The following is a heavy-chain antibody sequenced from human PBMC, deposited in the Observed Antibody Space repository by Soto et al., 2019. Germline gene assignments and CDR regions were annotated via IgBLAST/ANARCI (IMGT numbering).Heavy chain of an antibody. Sequence: QVQLLQSGAEVKNPGASGKVSCKASGYTFTSYGISWVRQAPGQGVEWMGWISAYNGNTNHPQKLQVRVTMTPEQSASTAYLELRSLRSDDTAVYYCAGVRATVTTPFDYCGQGTLVTVSS. CDR3: AGVRATVTTPFDY. CDR1: GYTFTSYG. J-gene: IGHJ4*02. D-gene: IGHD4-4*01. CDR2: ISAYNGNT. V-gene: IGHV1-18*01.